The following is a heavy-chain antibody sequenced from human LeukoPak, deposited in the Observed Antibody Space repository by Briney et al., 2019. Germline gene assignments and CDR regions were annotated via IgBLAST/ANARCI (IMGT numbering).Heavy chain of an antibody. CDR2: IYYSGST. CDR1: GGSISSYY. J-gene: IGHJ4*02. V-gene: IGHV4-59*01. Sequence: KPSETLSLTCTVSGGSISSYYWSWIRQPPGKGLEWIGYIYYSGSTNYNPSLKSRVTISVDTSKNQFSLKLSSVTAADTAVYYCARVVRYCSSTSCSFFDYWGQGTLVTVSS. CDR3: ARVVRYCSSTSCSFFDY. D-gene: IGHD2-2*01.